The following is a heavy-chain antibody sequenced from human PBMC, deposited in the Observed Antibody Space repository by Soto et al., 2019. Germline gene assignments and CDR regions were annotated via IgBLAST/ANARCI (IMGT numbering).Heavy chain of an antibody. CDR1: GFTFSDHY. D-gene: IGHD4-17*01. J-gene: IGHJ6*02. Sequence: PGGSLRLSCAASGFTFSDHYMDWVRQAPGKGLEWVGRTRNKANSYTTEYAASVKGRFTISRDDSKNSLYLQMNSLKTEDTAVYYCARSSSLRNYYYYGMDVWGQGTTVTVSS. V-gene: IGHV3-72*01. CDR2: TRNKANSYTT. CDR3: ARSSSLRNYYYYGMDV.